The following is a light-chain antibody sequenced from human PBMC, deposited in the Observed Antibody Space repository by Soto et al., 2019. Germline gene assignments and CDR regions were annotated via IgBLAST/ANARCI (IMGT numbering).Light chain of an antibody. CDR1: SSNVGPGDA. Sequence: QSVLTQPPSVSGAPGQRVTISCTGASSNVGPGDAVHWYQHRPGTAPKLLIYVNTNRPSGVPDRFSGSKSGTSASLAITGLQAEDEADYYCQSYDSSLSGVVFGGGTKLTVL. CDR2: VNT. CDR3: QSYDSSLSGVV. V-gene: IGLV1-40*01. J-gene: IGLJ3*02.